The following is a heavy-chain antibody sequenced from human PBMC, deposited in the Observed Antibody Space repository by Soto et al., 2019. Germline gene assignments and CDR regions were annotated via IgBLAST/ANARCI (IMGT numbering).Heavy chain of an antibody. CDR1: GGSISSSSYY. V-gene: IGHV4-39*01. Sequence: SETLSLTCAVSGGSISSSSYYWGWIRQPPGKGLEWIGSIYYSGSTYYNPSLKSRVTISVDTSKNQFSLRLSSVTAADTAVYYCARRITMIVVVTLYDAFDIWGQGTMVT. CDR2: IYYSGST. J-gene: IGHJ3*02. CDR3: ARRITMIVVVTLYDAFDI. D-gene: IGHD3-22*01.